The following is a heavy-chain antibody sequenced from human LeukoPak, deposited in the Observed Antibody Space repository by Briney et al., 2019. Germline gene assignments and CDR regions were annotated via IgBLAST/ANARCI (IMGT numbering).Heavy chain of an antibody. CDR1: GFNFSSYA. CDR3: ARNSGYSSGWFLIH. Sequence: GGSLRLSCAASGFNFSSYAMSWVRQAPGKGLECVSVIYSGGTTYYADSVKGRFTVSRDNSKNTLYLQMNSLRAEDTAVYYCARNSGYSSGWFLIHWGQGTLVTVSS. D-gene: IGHD6-19*01. CDR2: IYSGGTT. V-gene: IGHV3-53*01. J-gene: IGHJ4*02.